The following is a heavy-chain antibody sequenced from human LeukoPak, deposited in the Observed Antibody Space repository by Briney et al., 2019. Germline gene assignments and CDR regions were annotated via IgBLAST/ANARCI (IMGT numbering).Heavy chain of an antibody. Sequence: GESLKISCKGSGYSFTRYWIAWVRQMTGKDLEWLGIICPGDSDTRYSPSLQGQVTISADKSTSTAYLQWSSLKASDTAMYYCARQRDPYSSSSSVRYWGQGTLVTVSS. J-gene: IGHJ4*02. D-gene: IGHD6-6*01. CDR1: GYSFTRYW. CDR2: ICPGDSDT. CDR3: ARQRDPYSSSSSVRY. V-gene: IGHV5-51*01.